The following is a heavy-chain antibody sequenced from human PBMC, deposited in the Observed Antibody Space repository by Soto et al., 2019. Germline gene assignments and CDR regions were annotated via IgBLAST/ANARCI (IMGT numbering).Heavy chain of an antibody. CDR3: ARSRTRYFDWFPRDPYYFDY. D-gene: IGHD3-9*01. J-gene: IGHJ4*02. CDR1: GYSFTSYW. Sequence: GESLKISCKGSGYSFTSYWIGWVRQMPGKGLEWMGIIYPGDSDTRYSPSFQGQVTISADKSISTAYLQWSSLKASDTAMYYCARSRTRYFDWFPRDPYYFDYWGQGTLVTVSS. CDR2: IYPGDSDT. V-gene: IGHV5-51*01.